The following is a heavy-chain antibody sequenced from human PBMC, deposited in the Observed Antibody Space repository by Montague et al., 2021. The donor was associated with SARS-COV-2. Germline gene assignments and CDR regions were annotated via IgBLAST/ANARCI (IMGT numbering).Heavy chain of an antibody. CDR2: INHSGTT. V-gene: IGHV4-34*01. D-gene: IGHD4-23*01. Sequence: SETLSLTCAVYGGSFSGYYWTWIRQSPGKGLEWIAEINHSGTTNYNFNPSLRGRVTISVDTSKSQFSLKSSSVTAADTGVYYCARWDPQTLTLIGLRGKSASDYWGQGTLVTVSS. CDR3: ARWDPQTLTLIGLRGKSASDY. J-gene: IGHJ4*02. CDR1: GGSFSGYY.